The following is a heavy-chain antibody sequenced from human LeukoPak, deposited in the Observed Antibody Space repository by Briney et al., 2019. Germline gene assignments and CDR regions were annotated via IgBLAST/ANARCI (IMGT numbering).Heavy chain of an antibody. D-gene: IGHD3-10*01. CDR1: GFTFSSYA. V-gene: IGHV3-23*01. CDR3: AKDGDYYGSGGLWFFFDY. Sequence: GGSLRLSCAASGFTFSSYAMSWVRQAPGKGLEWVSAISGSGGSTYYADSVKGRFTISRDNSKNTLYRQMNSLRAEDTAVYYCAKDGDYYGSGGLWFFFDYWGQGTLVTVSS. J-gene: IGHJ4*02. CDR2: ISGSGGST.